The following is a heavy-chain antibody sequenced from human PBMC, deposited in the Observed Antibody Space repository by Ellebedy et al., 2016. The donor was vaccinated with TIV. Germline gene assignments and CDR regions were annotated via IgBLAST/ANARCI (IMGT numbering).Heavy chain of an antibody. J-gene: IGHJ4*02. CDR1: GGSFSGYY. CDR2: INASGTT. V-gene: IGHV4-34*01. D-gene: IGHD2-2*02. Sequence: SETLSLXXAVYGGSFSGYYWTWIRQAPGKGPEWFGEINASGTTNYNPSLKSRVTISVDTSKTQFSLILRSVTAADTAMYYCARESGVGCSGTTCHTKLDYWGQGTLVTVSS. CDR3: ARESGVGCSGTTCHTKLDY.